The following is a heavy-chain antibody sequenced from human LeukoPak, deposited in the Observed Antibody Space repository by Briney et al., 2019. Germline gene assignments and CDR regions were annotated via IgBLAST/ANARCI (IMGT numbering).Heavy chain of an antibody. J-gene: IGHJ3*01. CDR1: GSTFSSYW. Sequence: GGSLRLSCAASGSTFSSYWMHWVPQAPAKGLMGVSRINSDGSSISYADSVKGRFTTSRDNVKNTLYLQMNSLRVEDTAVYFCAGDPPYDSAVGFDLWGQGKVVTVSS. CDR2: INSDGSSI. CDR3: AGDPPYDSAVGFDL. D-gene: IGHD3-3*01. V-gene: IGHV3-74*01.